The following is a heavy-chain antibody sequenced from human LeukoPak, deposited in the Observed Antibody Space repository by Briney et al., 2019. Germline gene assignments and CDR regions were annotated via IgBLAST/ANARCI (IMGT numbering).Heavy chain of an antibody. CDR3: ARVVVVPAAIKGVWFDP. J-gene: IGHJ5*02. D-gene: IGHD2-2*01. CDR1: GGSISSYY. CDR2: IYYSGST. V-gene: IGHV4-59*01. Sequence: SETLSLTCTVSGGSISSYYWSWIRQPPGKGLEWIGYIYYSGSTNYNPSLKSRVTISVDTSKNQFPLKLSSVTAADTAVYYCARVVVVPAAIKGVWFDPWGQGTLVTVSS.